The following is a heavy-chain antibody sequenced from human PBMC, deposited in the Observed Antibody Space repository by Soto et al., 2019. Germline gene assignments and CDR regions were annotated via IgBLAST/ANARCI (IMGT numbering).Heavy chain of an antibody. D-gene: IGHD6-19*01. V-gene: IGHV4-61*01. J-gene: IGHJ5*02. CDR3: ARDRAVAGNWFDP. CDR1: GGSVSSGSYY. Sequence: SETLSLTCTVSGGSVSSGSYYWSWIRQPPGKGLEWIGYIYYSGSTNYNPSLKSRVTISVDTSKNQFSLKLSSVTAADTAVYYCARDRAVAGNWFDPWGQGTLVTVSS. CDR2: IYYSGST.